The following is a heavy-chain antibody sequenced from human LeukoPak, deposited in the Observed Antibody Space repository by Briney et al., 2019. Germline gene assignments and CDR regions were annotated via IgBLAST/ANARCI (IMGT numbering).Heavy chain of an antibody. CDR2: ISGSGGST. D-gene: IGHD6-19*01. CDR1: GFTFSSYA. Sequence: GGSLRLSCAASGFTFSSYAMSWVRQAPGKGLEWVSAISGSGGSTYYADSVKGRFTISRDNAKNSLYLQMNSLRAEDTAVYYCARPSIAVAGTGWGQGTLVTVSS. J-gene: IGHJ4*02. CDR3: ARPSIAVAGTG. V-gene: IGHV3-23*01.